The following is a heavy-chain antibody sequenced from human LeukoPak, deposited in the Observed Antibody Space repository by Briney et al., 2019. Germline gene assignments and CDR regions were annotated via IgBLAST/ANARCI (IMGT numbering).Heavy chain of an antibody. V-gene: IGHV1-18*01. J-gene: IGHJ4*02. CDR2: ISAYNGNT. D-gene: IGHD2-15*01. CDR3: ARVPSGGPFDY. CDR1: GYSFTSYG. Sequence: ASVTVSCKASGYSFTSYGISWVRQAPGQGLEWMGWISAYNGNTNYAQRLQGRVTMTTDTSTSTAYMELRSLTSDDTAVYYCARVPSGGPFDYWGQGTLVTVSS.